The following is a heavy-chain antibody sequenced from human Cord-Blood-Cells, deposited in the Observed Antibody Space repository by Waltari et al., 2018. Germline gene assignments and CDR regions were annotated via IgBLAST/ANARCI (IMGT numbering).Heavy chain of an antibody. CDR2: IRSKANSYAK. CDR3: TSRYYYGSGSYKYYFDY. V-gene: IGHV3-73*01. J-gene: IGHJ4*02. CDR1: GFTFSGSA. Sequence: EVQLVESGGGLVQPGGSLKLSCAASGFTFSGSAMPWVRQASGKGLEWVGRIRSKANSYAKAYAASVKGRFTISRDDSKNTAYLQMNSLKNEDTAVYYCTSRYYYGSGSYKYYFDYWVQGTLVTVSS. D-gene: IGHD3-10*01.